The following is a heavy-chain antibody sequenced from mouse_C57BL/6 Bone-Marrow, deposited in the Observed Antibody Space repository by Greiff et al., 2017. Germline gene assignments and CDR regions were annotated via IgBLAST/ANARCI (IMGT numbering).Heavy chain of an antibody. CDR3: ARAYYYPYFDC. J-gene: IGHJ2*01. V-gene: IGHV1-22*01. CDR1: GYTFTDYN. CDR2: INPTNGGT. Sequence: VQLQQSGPELVKPGASVKMSCKASGYTFTDYNMHWVKQSPGQSLEWIGNINPTNGGTSYNQKFKGKATLTVNKSSSTAYMELRTLASEDSAVYYCARAYYYPYFDCWGQGTTLTVSS. D-gene: IGHD1-1*01.